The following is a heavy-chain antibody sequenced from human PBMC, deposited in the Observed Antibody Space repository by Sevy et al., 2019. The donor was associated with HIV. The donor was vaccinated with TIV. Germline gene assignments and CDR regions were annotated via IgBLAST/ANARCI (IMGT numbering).Heavy chain of an antibody. J-gene: IGHJ4*02. D-gene: IGHD1-1*01. CDR2: IYFTGNT. Sequence: SETLSLTCSVSGGSISSYFWTWVRQSPGKGLEWIGNIYFTGNTDYSPSLKSRVTLSLDTSKSQFSQTLKSVTAADTAIDFCARDSTTRPRVLDYWGQGTLVTVSS. V-gene: IGHV4-59*01. CDR3: ARDSTTRPRVLDY. CDR1: GGSISSYF.